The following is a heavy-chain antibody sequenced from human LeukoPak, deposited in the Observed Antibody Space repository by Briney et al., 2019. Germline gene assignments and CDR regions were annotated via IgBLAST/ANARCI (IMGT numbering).Heavy chain of an antibody. CDR3: ARGYSGYESNY. J-gene: IGHJ4*02. D-gene: IGHD5-12*01. CDR1: GGSISSYY. V-gene: IGHV4-59*01. CDR2: IYYSGST. Sequence: PSETLSLTCTVSGGSISSYYWSWIRQPPGEGLEWIGYIYYSGSTNYNPSLKSRVTISVDTSKNQFSLKLSSATAADTAVYYCARGYSGYESNYWGQGILVTVSS.